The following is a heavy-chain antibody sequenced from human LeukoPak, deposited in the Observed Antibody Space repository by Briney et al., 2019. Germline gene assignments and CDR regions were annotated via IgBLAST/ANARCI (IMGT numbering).Heavy chain of an antibody. J-gene: IGHJ4*02. CDR1: GDSVSSNNYY. D-gene: IGHD3-3*01. CDR3: ARRVTTFGVVIDF. V-gene: IGHV4-39*02. Sequence: PSETLSLTCTVSGDSVSSNNYYWDWLRQPPGKGLEWIGSIYYGGRTYYNPSLKSRVIFSVDTSKNHFSLKLSSVTAADTAVYYCARRVTTFGVVIDFWGQGTLVTVSS. CDR2: IYYGGRT.